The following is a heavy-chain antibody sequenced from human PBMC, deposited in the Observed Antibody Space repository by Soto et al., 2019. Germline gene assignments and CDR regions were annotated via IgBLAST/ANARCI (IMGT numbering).Heavy chain of an antibody. J-gene: IGHJ5*02. CDR3: ATIIPPRAQRWVGWFDP. V-gene: IGHV4-4*02. Sequence: LRETLSLTCAVSGGSISSSNWWSWVRQPPGKGLEWIGEIYHSGSTNYNPSLKSRVIISLDTSKNQFSLKLSSVTAADTAVYYCATIIPPRAQRWVGWFDPWGQGTLVTVSS. CDR1: GGSISSSNW. CDR2: IYHSGST. D-gene: IGHD1-26*01.